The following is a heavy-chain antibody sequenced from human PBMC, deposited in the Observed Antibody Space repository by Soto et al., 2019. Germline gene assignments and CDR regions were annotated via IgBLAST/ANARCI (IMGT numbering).Heavy chain of an antibody. D-gene: IGHD3-10*01. J-gene: IGHJ6*02. CDR2: IYHSGST. V-gene: IGHV4-30-2*01. Sequence: PSETLSLTCAVSGGSISSGGYSWSWIRQPPGKGLEWIGYIYHSGSTYYNPSLKSRVTISVDRSKNQFSLKLSSVTAADTAVYYCARGRGSSPVRGYYYGMDVWGQGTTVTVS. CDR3: ARGRGSSPVRGYYYGMDV. CDR1: GGSISSGGYS.